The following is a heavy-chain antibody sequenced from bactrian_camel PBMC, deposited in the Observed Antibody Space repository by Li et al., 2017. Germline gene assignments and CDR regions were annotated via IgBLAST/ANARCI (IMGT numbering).Heavy chain of an antibody. J-gene: IGHJ4*01. V-gene: IGHV3S1*01. CDR3: AEGRGSRGEHCYSLNY. Sequence: QVQLVESGGGSVQAGGSLNLSCAASGMTFTYFCMGWFRRHPGNASESVAGVYNGGGGGGTSYYADSVKGRFTISRDNAKNTVYLQMNNLQPEDTATYYCAEGRGSRGEHCYSLNYWGQGTQVTVS. D-gene: IGHD6*01. CDR1: GMTFTYFC. CDR2: VYNGGGGGGTS.